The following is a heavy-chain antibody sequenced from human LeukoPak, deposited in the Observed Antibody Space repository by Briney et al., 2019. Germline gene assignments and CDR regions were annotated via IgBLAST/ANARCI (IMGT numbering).Heavy chain of an antibody. D-gene: IGHD1/OR15-1a*01. CDR2: IYYSGST. Sequence: SETLSLTCTVSGGSISSGGYYWSWIRQHPGKGLDWIGYIYYSGSTYCNPSLKSRATISVDTSKNQFSLGLTSVTAADTAVYYCATHWLEATKTYSYWFDPWGQGTLVAVSS. J-gene: IGHJ5*02. CDR3: ATHWLEATKTYSYWFDP. V-gene: IGHV4-31*03. CDR1: GGSISSGGYY.